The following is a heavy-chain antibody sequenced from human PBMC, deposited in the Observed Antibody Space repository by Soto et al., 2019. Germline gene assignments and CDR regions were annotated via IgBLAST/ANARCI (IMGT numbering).Heavy chain of an antibody. D-gene: IGHD3-10*01. V-gene: IGHV5-51*01. CDR1: GYSFTSYW. CDR2: IYPGDSDT. J-gene: IGHJ6*03. CDR3: ARHSGAFSLAILYYYMDV. Sequence: GESLKISCKGSGYSFTSYWIGWVRQMPGKGLEWMGIIYPGDSDTRYSPSFQGQVTISADKSISTAYLQWSSLKASDTAMYYCARHSGAFSLAILYYYMDVWGKGTTVTVSS.